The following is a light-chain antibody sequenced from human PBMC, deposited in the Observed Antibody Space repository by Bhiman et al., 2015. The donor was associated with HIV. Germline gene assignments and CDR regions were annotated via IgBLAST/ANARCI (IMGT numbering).Light chain of an antibody. V-gene: IGLV2-14*01. CDR1: SSDVGTYNY. CDR3: TSYTTSSTVV. J-gene: IGLJ2*01. Sequence: QSALTQPASMSGSPGQSITISCTGTSSDVGTYNYVSWYQQYPGKAPKLLIYDVSKRPSGVSNRFSGSKSGNTASLTISGLQAEDEADYYCTSYTTSSTVVFGGGTKLTVL. CDR2: DVS.